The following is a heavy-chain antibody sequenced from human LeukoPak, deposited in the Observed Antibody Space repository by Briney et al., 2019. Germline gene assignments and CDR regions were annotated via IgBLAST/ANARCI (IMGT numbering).Heavy chain of an antibody. Sequence: GSLRLSCAASGFTFSSYSMNWVRQAPGKGLEWIGEINHRGTTNYNPSLKSRVTISVDMSKNQFSLKVTSLTAADTAVFYCARRLGDYEPFDYWGQGTPVTVSS. CDR2: INHRGTT. V-gene: IGHV4-34*01. D-gene: IGHD4-17*01. CDR3: ARRLGDYEPFDY. CDR1: GFTFSSYS. J-gene: IGHJ4*02.